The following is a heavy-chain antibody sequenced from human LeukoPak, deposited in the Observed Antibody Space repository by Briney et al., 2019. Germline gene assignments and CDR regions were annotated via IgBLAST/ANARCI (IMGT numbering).Heavy chain of an antibody. J-gene: IGHJ3*01. D-gene: IGHD3-16*01. CDR3: ARGFLHLGG. Sequence: QAGGSLRLSCAASGFTFSNYWMHWVRQAPGKGLVWVSRIKTDGSSTSYVDSVKGRFTISRDNAKNTLYLQMNSLRAEDTAVYYCARGFLHLGGWGQGTMATVSS. V-gene: IGHV3-74*01. CDR1: GFTFSNYW. CDR2: IKTDGSST.